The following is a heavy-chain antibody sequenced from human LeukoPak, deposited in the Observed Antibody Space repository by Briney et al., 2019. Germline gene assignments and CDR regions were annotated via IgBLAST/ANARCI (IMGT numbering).Heavy chain of an antibody. CDR3: ARVAGYCTNGVCYPDY. J-gene: IGHJ4*02. V-gene: IGHV4-59*11. CDR1: GGSISSHH. Sequence: SETLSLTCTVSGGSISSHHWSWIRQPPGKGLEWIGYIYYSGSTNYNPSLKSRVTILVDTSKNQFSLKLSSVTAADTAVYYCARVAGYCTNGVCYPDYWGQGTLVTVSS. CDR2: IYYSGST. D-gene: IGHD2-8*01.